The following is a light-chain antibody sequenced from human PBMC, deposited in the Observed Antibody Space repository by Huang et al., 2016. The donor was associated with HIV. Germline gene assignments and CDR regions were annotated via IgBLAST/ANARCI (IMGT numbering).Light chain of an antibody. CDR2: DAS. CDR3: QQYDSLYT. V-gene: IGKV1-33*01. J-gene: IGKJ2*01. CDR1: QDIRKY. Sequence: DIRMSQSPSFLSASIGDRVTITCQPSQDIRKYLNWYQQKPGKAPKRLIYDASNLETGVPSRFGDSGSGTNVTFTISSLQSEDIATYYCQQYDSLYTFGQGTKLEIK.